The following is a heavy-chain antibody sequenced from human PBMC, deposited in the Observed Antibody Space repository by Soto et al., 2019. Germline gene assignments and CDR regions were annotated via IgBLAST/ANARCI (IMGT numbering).Heavy chain of an antibody. J-gene: IGHJ5*02. D-gene: IGHD2-8*01. CDR2: ISSGSSYI. V-gene: IGHV3-21*01. CDR3: VRDSLMRTS. Sequence: GGSLRLSCAGSGFTFSNYIMTWVRQAPGKGLEWVSSISSGSSYIYYAESLKGRFTISRDDARNSLYLQMNNLRADGTAVYYCVRDSLMRTSWGQGTLVTVSS. CDR1: GFTFSNYI.